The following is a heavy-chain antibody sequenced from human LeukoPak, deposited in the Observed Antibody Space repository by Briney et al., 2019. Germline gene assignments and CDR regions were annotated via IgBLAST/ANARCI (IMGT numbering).Heavy chain of an antibody. CDR2: IYPDDSDT. V-gene: IGHV5-51*01. CDR3: ARHWQWEPFDY. Sequence: PGESLKISCIGSGYSFTNYWIGWVRQMPGKGLEWMGIIYPDDSDTTYSPSFQGQVTISVDKSINTAYLQWSSLKPSDTAMYFCARHWQWEPFDYWGQGTLVTVSS. CDR1: GYSFTNYW. D-gene: IGHD1-26*01. J-gene: IGHJ4*02.